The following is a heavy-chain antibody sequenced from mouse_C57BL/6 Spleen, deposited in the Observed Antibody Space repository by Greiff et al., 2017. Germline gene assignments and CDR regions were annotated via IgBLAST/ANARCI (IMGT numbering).Heavy chain of an antibody. V-gene: IGHV1-39*01. D-gene: IGHD1-1*01. CDR2: INPNYGTT. Sequence: VQLQQSGPELVKPGASVKISCKASGYSFTDYNMNWVKQSTGQSLEWIGVINPNYGTTSYNQKFKGKATLTVDQSSSTAYMQLNSLTSEDSAVXYCARLHGSSPYYFDYWGQGTTLTVSS. J-gene: IGHJ2*01. CDR3: ARLHGSSPYYFDY. CDR1: GYSFTDYN.